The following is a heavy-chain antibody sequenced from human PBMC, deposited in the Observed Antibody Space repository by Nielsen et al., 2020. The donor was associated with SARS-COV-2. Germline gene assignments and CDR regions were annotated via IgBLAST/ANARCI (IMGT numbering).Heavy chain of an antibody. Sequence: ASVKVSCKASGYTATEYFVHWVRQAPGQGLEWMGRISPNRGATNYAQTFQGRVIMTRDTSTATAYIELSRLTSDDTAVYYCATEVNQGGMDVWGQGTTVIVSS. CDR2: ISPNRGAT. V-gene: IGHV1-2*06. J-gene: IGHJ6*02. CDR3: ATEVNQGGMDV. CDR1: GYTATEYF. D-gene: IGHD1-14*01.